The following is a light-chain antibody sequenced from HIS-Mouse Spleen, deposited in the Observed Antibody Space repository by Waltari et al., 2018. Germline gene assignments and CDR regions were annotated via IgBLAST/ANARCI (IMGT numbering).Light chain of an antibody. CDR3: QQYDNLPIFT. J-gene: IGKJ3*01. Sequence: DIQMTQSPSSLSASVGDRVTITCQASQDISNYLNWYQQKPGKAPKLLVYVASNLETGVPSRFSGSGSGTDFTFTISSLQPEDIATYYCQQYDNLPIFTFGPGTKVDIK. CDR2: VAS. CDR1: QDISNY. V-gene: IGKV1-33*01.